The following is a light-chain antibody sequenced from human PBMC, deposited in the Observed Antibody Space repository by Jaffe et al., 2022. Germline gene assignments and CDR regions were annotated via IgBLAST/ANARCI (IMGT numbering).Light chain of an antibody. CDR3: ATRDDSLSGWV. CDR2: RNN. Sequence: QSVLTQPPSASGTPGQRVTISCSGSTSNIGSNYVYWYRQLPGAAPKLLIYRNNQRPSGFPDRISGSKSGTSASLAISALRSEDEALYYCATRDDSLSGWVFGGGTKLSVL. V-gene: IGLV1-47*01. CDR1: TSNIGSNY. J-gene: IGLJ3*02.